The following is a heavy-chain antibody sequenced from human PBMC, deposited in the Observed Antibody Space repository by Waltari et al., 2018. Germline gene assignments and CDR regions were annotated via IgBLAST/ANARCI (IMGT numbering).Heavy chain of an antibody. CDR2: IYTSGNT. Sequence: QVQLQESGPGLVKPSETLSLTCTVSGCSISSYYWPWIRQPPGGGLEWIGYIYTSGNTNYNPSLKSRVTMSVDMSKNQFSLKVNSVTAADTAVYYCARVMLRGNFDYWGQGTLVTVSS. J-gene: IGHJ4*02. D-gene: IGHD1-26*01. CDR1: GCSISSYY. CDR3: ARVMLRGNFDY. V-gene: IGHV4-4*09.